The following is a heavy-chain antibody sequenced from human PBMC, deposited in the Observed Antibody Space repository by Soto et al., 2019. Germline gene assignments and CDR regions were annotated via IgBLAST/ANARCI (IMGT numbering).Heavy chain of an antibody. V-gene: IGHV4-59*01. CDR2: IYYSGST. D-gene: IGHD1-20*01. CDR1: GGTIISYY. Sequence: SETLCLTYTVAGGTIISYYCSWIRQHPGKGLEWIGYIYYSGSTNYNPSLKSRVTISVDTSKNQFSLKLSSVTAADTAVYYCARPTYNSGSPFDYWGQGTLVTVSS. J-gene: IGHJ4*02. CDR3: ARPTYNSGSPFDY.